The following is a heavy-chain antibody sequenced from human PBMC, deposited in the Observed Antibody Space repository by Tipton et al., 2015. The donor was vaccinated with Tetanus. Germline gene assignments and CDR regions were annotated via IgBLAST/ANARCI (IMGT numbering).Heavy chain of an antibody. Sequence: TLSLTCTVSGGSISSSSYYWSWIRQPPGKGLEWIGYIYYSGSTNYNPSLKSRVTISVDTSKNQFSLKLSSVTAADTAVYYCARVRRGCSGGGCYSSFDPWGQGTLVTVSS. CDR3: ARVRRGCSGGGCYSSFDP. CDR1: GGSISSSSYY. V-gene: IGHV4-61*01. D-gene: IGHD2-15*01. CDR2: IYYSGST. J-gene: IGHJ5*02.